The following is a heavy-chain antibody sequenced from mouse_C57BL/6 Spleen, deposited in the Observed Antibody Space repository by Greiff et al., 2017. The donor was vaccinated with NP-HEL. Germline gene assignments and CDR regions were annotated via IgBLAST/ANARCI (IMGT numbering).Heavy chain of an antibody. D-gene: IGHD3-2*02. V-gene: IGHV1-54*01. Sequence: QVQLQQSGAELVRPGTSVKVSCKASGYAFTNYLIEWVKQRPGQGLEWIGVINPGSGGTNYNEKFKGKATLTADKSSSTAYMQLSSLTSEDSAVYFSARFGTAQAFYAMDYWGQGTSVTVSS. CDR2: INPGSGGT. J-gene: IGHJ4*01. CDR1: GYAFTNYL. CDR3: ARFGTAQAFYAMDY.